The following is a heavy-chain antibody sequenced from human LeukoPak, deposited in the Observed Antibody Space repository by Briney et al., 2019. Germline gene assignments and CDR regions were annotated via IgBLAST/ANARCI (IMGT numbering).Heavy chain of an antibody. V-gene: IGHV3-23*01. D-gene: IGHD5-24*01. CDR1: GFTFSSYA. CDR3: ARGRWLQSYYFDY. J-gene: IGHJ4*02. Sequence: GGSLRLSCAASGFTFSSYAMIWVRQAPGKGLEWVSAISGSGGSTYYADSVKGRFTISRGNSKNTLYLQMNSLRAEDTAVYYCARGRWLQSYYFDYWGQGTLVTVSS. CDR2: ISGSGGST.